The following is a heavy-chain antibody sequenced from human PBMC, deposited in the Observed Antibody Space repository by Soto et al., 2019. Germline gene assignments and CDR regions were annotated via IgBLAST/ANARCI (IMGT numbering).Heavy chain of an antibody. CDR1: GGTFSSYT. Sequence: QVQLVQSGAAVKKPGSSVKVSCKASGGTFSSYTISWVRQAPGQGLEWMGRIIPILGIANYAQKFQGRVTITADKSTSTAYMELSSLRSEDTAVYYCARAYNWNDVGYYGMDVWGQGTTVTVSS. CDR2: IIPILGIA. D-gene: IGHD1-1*01. J-gene: IGHJ6*02. V-gene: IGHV1-69*02. CDR3: ARAYNWNDVGYYGMDV.